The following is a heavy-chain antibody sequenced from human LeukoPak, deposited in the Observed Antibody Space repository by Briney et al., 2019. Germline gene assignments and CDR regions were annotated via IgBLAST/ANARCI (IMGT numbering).Heavy chain of an antibody. J-gene: IGHJ4*02. V-gene: IGHV1-18*01. Sequence: GASVKVSCKASGYTFTNYAISWLRQAPGQGLEWMGWISAYNTNTNYAQNLQGRVTMTTDTSTSTAYMELRSLRSDDTAVYYCARVVVGESVVPIDGYFDYWGQGTLVIVSS. CDR1: GYTFTNYA. CDR3: ARVVVGESVVPIDGYFDY. D-gene: IGHD2-2*01. CDR2: ISAYNTNT.